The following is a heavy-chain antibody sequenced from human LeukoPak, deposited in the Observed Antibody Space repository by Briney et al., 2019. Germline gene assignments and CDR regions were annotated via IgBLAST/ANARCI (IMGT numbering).Heavy chain of an antibody. J-gene: IGHJ4*02. CDR3: ARDPPPNYYGSGSYYLN. D-gene: IGHD3-10*01. CDR2: INAGNGNT. V-gene: IGHV1-3*01. Sequence: ASVKVSCKASGYTFTSYAMHWVRQAPGHRLEWMGWINAGNGNTKYSQKFQGRVTITRDTSASTAYMELSSLRSEDTAVYYCARDPPPNYYGSGSYYLNWGQGTLVTVSS. CDR1: GYTFTSYA.